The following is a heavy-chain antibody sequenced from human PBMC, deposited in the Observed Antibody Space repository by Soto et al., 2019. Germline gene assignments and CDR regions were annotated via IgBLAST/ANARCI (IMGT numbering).Heavy chain of an antibody. CDR3: AREEEVGSNLWWFDS. J-gene: IGHJ5*01. CDR2: IYYSGST. V-gene: IGHV4-59*01. Sequence: QVQLQESGPGLVKPSETLSLTCTVSGGSISSTYWSWIRQPPGKGLECIGYIYYSGSTNYNPSLNNQGFISVDTSKNQFSLKLNTVTAAETAIYYSAREEEVGSNLWWFDSCGQRTLFTVSS. CDR1: GGSISSTY. D-gene: IGHD1-26*01.